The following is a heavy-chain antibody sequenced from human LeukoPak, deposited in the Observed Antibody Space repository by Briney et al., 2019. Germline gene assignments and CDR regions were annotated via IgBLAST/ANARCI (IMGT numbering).Heavy chain of an antibody. V-gene: IGHV3-30*04. CDR3: AREGIPTETYYYDSSGYYQYYFDY. CDR2: ISYDGSNK. J-gene: IGHJ4*02. CDR1: GFTFSSYA. D-gene: IGHD3-22*01. Sequence: TGGSLRLSCAASGFTFSSYAMHWVRQAPGKGLEWVAVISYDGSNKYYADSVKGRFTISRDNSKNTLYLQMNSLRAEDTAVYYCAREGIPTETYYYDSSGYYQYYFDYWGRGTLVTVSS.